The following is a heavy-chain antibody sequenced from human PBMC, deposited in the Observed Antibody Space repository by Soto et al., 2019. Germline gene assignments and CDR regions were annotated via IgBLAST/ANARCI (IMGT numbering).Heavy chain of an antibody. J-gene: IGHJ4*02. CDR3: TRELGYCSGGSCAYFDY. CDR2: IRSKAYGGTT. Sequence: GGSLRLSCTASGFTFGDYAMSWVRQAPGKGLEWVGFIRSKAYGGTTEYAASVKGRFTISRDDSKSIAYLQMNSLKTEDTAVYYCTRELGYCSGGSCAYFDYWGQGTLVTVSS. V-gene: IGHV3-49*04. D-gene: IGHD2-15*01. CDR1: GFTFGDYA.